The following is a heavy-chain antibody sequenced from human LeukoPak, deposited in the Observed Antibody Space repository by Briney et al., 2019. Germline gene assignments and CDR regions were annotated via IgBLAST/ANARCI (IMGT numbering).Heavy chain of an antibody. V-gene: IGHV1-2*02. CDR2: INPNSGGT. Sequence: ASVKVSCKASGYTFTGYYMHWVRQAPGQGLEWMGWINPNSGGTNYAQKFQGRVTMTRDTSISTAYMELSRLRSDDTAVYYRARPGYCSSTSCSGDAFDIWGQGTMVTVSS. CDR3: ARPGYCSSTSCSGDAFDI. D-gene: IGHD2-2*01. J-gene: IGHJ3*02. CDR1: GYTFTGYY.